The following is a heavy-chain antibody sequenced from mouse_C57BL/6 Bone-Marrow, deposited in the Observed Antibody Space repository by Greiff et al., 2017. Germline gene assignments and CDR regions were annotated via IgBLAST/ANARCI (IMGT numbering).Heavy chain of an antibody. J-gene: IGHJ4*01. Sequence: VQLQQPGAELVKPGASVKLSCKASGYTFTSYWMQWVKQRPGPGLEWIGEIDPSDSYTNYNQKFKGKATLTVDTSSSTAYMQLSSLTSEDSAVYYCARRTRPYYGGGMDYWGQGTSVTVSA. V-gene: IGHV1-50*01. CDR1: GYTFTSYW. D-gene: IGHD1-1*01. CDR2: IDPSDSYT. CDR3: ARRTRPYYGGGMDY.